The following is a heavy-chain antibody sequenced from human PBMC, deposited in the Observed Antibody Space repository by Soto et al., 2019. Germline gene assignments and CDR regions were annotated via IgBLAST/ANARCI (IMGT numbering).Heavy chain of an antibody. V-gene: IGHV3-7*01. D-gene: IGHD6-19*01. CDR1: GFTFSTYW. Sequence: EVQLVESGGTLVQPGGSLSLSCAASGFTFSTYWMTWVRQAPGKGLEWVGGIKRDGKEKQYVDSVKGRFTISRDNAKNSLYQQINSLRVEETAVYFCGRDPADSDWGAFDIWGQGTKVTVSA. CDR3: GRDPADSDWGAFDI. J-gene: IGHJ3*02. CDR2: IKRDGKEK.